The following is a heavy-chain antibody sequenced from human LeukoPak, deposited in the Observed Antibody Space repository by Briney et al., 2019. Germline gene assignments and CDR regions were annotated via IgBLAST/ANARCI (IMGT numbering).Heavy chain of an antibody. J-gene: IGHJ4*02. CDR2: IKQDGSEK. V-gene: IGHV3-7*01. D-gene: IGHD3-9*01. CDR3: ARDNSILRYFDWHGRGTYYFDY. Sequence: PGGSLRLSCAASGFTFSSYWMSWVRQAPGKGLEWVANIKQDGSEKYYVDSVKGRFTISRDNAKNSLYLQMNSLRAEDTAVYYCARDNSILRYFDWHGRGTYYFDYWGQGTLVTVSS. CDR1: GFTFSSYW.